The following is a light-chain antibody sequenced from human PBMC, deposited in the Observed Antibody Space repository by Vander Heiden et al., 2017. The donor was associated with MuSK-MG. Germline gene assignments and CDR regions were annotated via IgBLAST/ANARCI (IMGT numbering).Light chain of an antibody. CDR1: QGISSY. CDR2: AAS. V-gene: IGKV1-8*01. J-gene: IGKJ1*01. CDR3: QQDDSSPRT. Sequence: AIRMTQSPSSFSASTGDRVTISCRASQGISSYLAWYQQKPGKAPKLLIYAASTLQSGVPSRFSGSGSGTDFTLTISCLQSEDFATYYCQQDDSSPRTFGQGTKVEI.